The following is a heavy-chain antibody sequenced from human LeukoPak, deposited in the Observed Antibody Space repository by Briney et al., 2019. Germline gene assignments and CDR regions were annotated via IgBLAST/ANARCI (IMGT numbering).Heavy chain of an antibody. V-gene: IGHV4-4*07. CDR1: GGSISSYY. J-gene: IGHJ3*02. D-gene: IGHD2-2*01. CDR2: IYTSGST. Sequence: PSETLSLTCTVSGGSISSYYWSWIRQPAGKGLEWIGRIYTSGSTNYNPSLKSRITMSVDTSKNQFSLKLSSVTAADTAVYYCARVYCSSTSCYWESAFDIWGQGTMVTVSS. CDR3: ARVYCSSTSCYWESAFDI.